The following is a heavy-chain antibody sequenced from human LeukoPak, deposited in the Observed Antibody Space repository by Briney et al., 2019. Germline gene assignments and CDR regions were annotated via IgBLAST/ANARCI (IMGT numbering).Heavy chain of an antibody. CDR2: IYYSGST. CDR1: GFTFSSYV. CDR3: ARSRGAYGAYCSGGSCYPNGGHWFDP. V-gene: IGHV4-39*01. D-gene: IGHD2-15*01. Sequence: PGGSLRLSCAASGFTFSSYVMSWVRQPPGKGLEWIGSIYYSGSTYYNPSLKSRVTISVDTSKNQFSLKLSSVTAADTAVYYCARSRGAYGAYCSGGSCYPNGGHWFDPWGQGTLITVSS. J-gene: IGHJ5*02.